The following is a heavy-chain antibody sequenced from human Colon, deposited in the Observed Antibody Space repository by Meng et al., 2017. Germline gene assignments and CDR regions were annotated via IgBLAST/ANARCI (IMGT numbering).Heavy chain of an antibody. D-gene: IGHD3-10*01. Sequence: QGQIQEWGAGRLKPSETLSLTCAVYGGSFSGYYWSWIRQPPGKGLEWIGEINHSGSTNYNPSLKSRVTISVDTSKNQFSLKLSSVTAADTAVYYCARFYGSGTFEVHDYWGQGTLVTVSS. CDR3: ARFYGSGTFEVHDY. CDR2: INHSGST. CDR1: GGSFSGYY. V-gene: IGHV4-34*01. J-gene: IGHJ4*02.